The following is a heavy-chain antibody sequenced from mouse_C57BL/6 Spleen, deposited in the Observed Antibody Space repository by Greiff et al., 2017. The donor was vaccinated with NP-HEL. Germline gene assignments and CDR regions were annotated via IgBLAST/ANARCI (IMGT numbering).Heavy chain of an antibody. CDR2: IYPGSGNT. CDR1: GYTFTDYY. J-gene: IGHJ2*01. CDR3: ARRTETGYFDY. V-gene: IGHV1-76*01. Sequence: QVQLQQSGAELVRPGASVKLSCKASGYTFTDYYINWVKQRPGQGLEWIARIYPGSGNTYYNEKFKGKATLTAEKSPSTAYMQLSSLTSEDSAVYFCARRTETGYFDYWGQGTTLTVSS.